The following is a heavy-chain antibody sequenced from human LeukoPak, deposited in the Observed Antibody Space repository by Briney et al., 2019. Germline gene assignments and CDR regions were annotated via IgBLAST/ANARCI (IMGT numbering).Heavy chain of an antibody. CDR3: AREGYYDSSGYFH. Sequence: SQTLSLTCTVSGGSISSGDYSWSWIRQPPGKGLEWIGYIYYSGSTYYNPSLKSRVTISVDTSKNQFSLKLSSVTAADTAVYYCAREGYYDSSGYFHWGQGTLVTVSS. CDR1: GGSISSGDYS. CDR2: IYYSGST. D-gene: IGHD3-22*01. V-gene: IGHV4-30-4*01. J-gene: IGHJ4*02.